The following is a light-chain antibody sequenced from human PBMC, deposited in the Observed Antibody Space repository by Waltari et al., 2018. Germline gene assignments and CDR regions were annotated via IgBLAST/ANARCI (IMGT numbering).Light chain of an antibody. J-gene: IGKJ1*01. CDR1: QSVGTN. Sequence: EIVLTQSPATLSVSPEDRVTLSCRASQSVGTNLAWYQHSPGRAPRILVYRASTRASYIPARFSASGSGTEFTLSISTLQSEDSAVFYCQQYNDWPRTFGQGTKVEIK. V-gene: IGKV3D-15*01. CDR2: RAS. CDR3: QQYNDWPRT.